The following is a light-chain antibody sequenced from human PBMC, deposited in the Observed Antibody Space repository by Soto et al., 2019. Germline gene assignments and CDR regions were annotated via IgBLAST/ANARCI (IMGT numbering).Light chain of an antibody. CDR2: GAS. J-gene: IGKJ4*01. CDR3: QQYNNWTALT. CDR1: QSVSSN. Sequence: EIVMTQSPATLSVSPGERATLSCRASQSVSSNLACYQQKPGQAPRLLIYGASTRATGIPARFSGSRSGTEFTLTISSLQSEDFAVYYCQQYNNWTALTFGGGTKVEIK. V-gene: IGKV3-15*01.